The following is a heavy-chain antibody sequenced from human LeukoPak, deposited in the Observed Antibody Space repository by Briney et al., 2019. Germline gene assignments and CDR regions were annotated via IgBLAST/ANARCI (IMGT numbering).Heavy chain of an antibody. Sequence: SETLSLTCAVYGGSFSGYYWSWIRQPPGKGLEWIGEINHSGSTNYNPSFKSRVTISVDTSKNQFSLKLSSVTAADTAVYYCARGALLWFGESTNYFDYWGQGTLVTVSS. CDR2: INHSGST. J-gene: IGHJ4*02. D-gene: IGHD3-10*01. CDR1: GGSFSGYY. V-gene: IGHV4-34*01. CDR3: ARGALLWFGESTNYFDY.